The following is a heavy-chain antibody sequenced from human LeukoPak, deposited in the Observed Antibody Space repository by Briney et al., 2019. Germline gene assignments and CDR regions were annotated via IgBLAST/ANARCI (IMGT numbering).Heavy chain of an antibody. CDR2: ISGSGGST. D-gene: IGHD6-19*01. J-gene: IGHJ5*02. V-gene: IGHV3-23*01. CDR3: AKFATQWLAPKNWFDP. CDR1: GFTFSSYG. Sequence: PGGSLRLSCAASGFTFSSYGMSWVRQAPGKGLEWVSAISGSGGSTYYADSVKGRFTISRDNSKNTLYLQMNSLRAEDTAVYYCAKFATQWLAPKNWFDPWGQGTLVTVSS.